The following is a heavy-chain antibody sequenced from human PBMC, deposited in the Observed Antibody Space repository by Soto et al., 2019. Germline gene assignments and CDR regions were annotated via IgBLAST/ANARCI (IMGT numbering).Heavy chain of an antibody. Sequence: EVQLVESGGGLVQPGGSLRLSCAASGCTVSSNSMSWVRQAPGKGLEWVSVIYSGGSAYYADSVKGRFTISRDNSKNTLYLQMNSLRAEDTAVYYCARHGYSYGGGYFDYWGQGTLVTVSS. D-gene: IGHD5-18*01. CDR1: GCTVSSNS. CDR2: IYSGGSA. V-gene: IGHV3-66*04. CDR3: ARHGYSYGGGYFDY. J-gene: IGHJ4*02.